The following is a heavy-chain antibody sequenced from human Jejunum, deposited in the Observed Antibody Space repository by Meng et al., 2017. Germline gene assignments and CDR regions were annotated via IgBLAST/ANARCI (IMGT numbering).Heavy chain of an antibody. CDR3: ARPLGYNGVNLGFFQH. CDR2: VNRKGTT. D-gene: IGHD5-12*01. Sequence: QVQLQQWGAGQLKPSETLSLTGAVYGASIGGYFWSWIRQTPGKEPEWIGEVNRKGTTNYNPSLEGRVSISVDTSKNQFSLTLNSVTAADTAVYYCARPLGYNGVNLGFFQHWGQGTLVTVSS. CDR1: GASIGGYF. V-gene: IGHV4-34*01. J-gene: IGHJ1*01.